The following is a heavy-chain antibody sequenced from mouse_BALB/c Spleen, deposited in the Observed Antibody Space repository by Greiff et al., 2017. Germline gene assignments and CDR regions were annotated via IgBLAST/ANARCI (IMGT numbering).Heavy chain of an antibody. Sequence: EVQLQQSGPGLVKPSQSLSLTCTVTGYSITSDYAWNWIRQFPGNKLEWMGYISYSGSTSYNPSLKSRISITRDTSKNQFFLQLNSVTTEDTATYYCAGDYDVGYYAMDYWGQGTSVTVSS. J-gene: IGHJ4*01. V-gene: IGHV3-2*02. CDR1: GYSITSDYA. CDR3: AGDYDVGYYAMDY. D-gene: IGHD2-4*01. CDR2: ISYSGST.